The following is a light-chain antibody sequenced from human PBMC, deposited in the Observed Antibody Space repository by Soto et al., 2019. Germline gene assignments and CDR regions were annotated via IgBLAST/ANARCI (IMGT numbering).Light chain of an antibody. CDR2: GAA. V-gene: IGKV3-20*01. J-gene: IGKJ2*01. CDR3: QLYGSSPMYT. CDR1: QSVTSTS. Sequence: EIVLSQSPGTLSLSPGERATLSCRASQSVTSTSLSWYQQKTGQAPRLLIYGAANRATGIPDRFSGRGSGTDFTLTINRLEPEDFAVYYCQLYGSSPMYTFGQGTTLELK.